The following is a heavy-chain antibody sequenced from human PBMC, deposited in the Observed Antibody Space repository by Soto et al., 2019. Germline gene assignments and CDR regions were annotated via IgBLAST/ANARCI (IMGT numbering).Heavy chain of an antibody. CDR1: GGSISSYY. CDR3: ARSIDIPGRLLYY. V-gene: IGHV4-59*01. Sequence: QVQLQESGPGLVKPSETLSLTCTVSGGSISSYYWSWIRQPPGKGLEWIGYIYYSGSTNYNPSLKSRVTISVDMSKNQFSLKLISVTAADWSVHSCARSIDIPGRLLYYWGQGLLVTVSS. J-gene: IGHJ4*02. D-gene: IGHD3-16*02. CDR2: IYYSGST.